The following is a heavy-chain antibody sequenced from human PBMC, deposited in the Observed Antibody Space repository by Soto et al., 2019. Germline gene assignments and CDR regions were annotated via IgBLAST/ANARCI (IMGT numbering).Heavy chain of an antibody. Sequence: SETLSLTCTVSGGSISSYYWSWIRQPPGKGLEWIGSIYYSGSTYYNPSLKSRVTISVDTSKNQFSLKLSSVTAADTAVYYCARRGKSGSSRYYYYYYMDVWGKGTTVTVSS. D-gene: IGHD6-6*01. CDR2: IYYSGST. CDR1: GGSISSYY. CDR3: ARRGKSGSSRYYYYYYMDV. J-gene: IGHJ6*03. V-gene: IGHV4-59*05.